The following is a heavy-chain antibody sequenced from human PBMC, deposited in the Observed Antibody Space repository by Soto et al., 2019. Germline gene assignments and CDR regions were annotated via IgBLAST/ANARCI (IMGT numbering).Heavy chain of an antibody. D-gene: IGHD6-13*01. CDR3: ARGGQTAAGTLNAFDI. V-gene: IGHV3-30*04. CDR2: ISYDGSNK. CDR1: GFTFSSYA. J-gene: IGHJ3*02. Sequence: GGSLRLSCAASGFTFSSYAMHWVRQAPGKGLEWVAVISYDGSNKYYADSVKGRFTISRDNSKNTLYLQMNSLRAEDTAVYYCARGGQTAAGTLNAFDIWGQGTMVTVSS.